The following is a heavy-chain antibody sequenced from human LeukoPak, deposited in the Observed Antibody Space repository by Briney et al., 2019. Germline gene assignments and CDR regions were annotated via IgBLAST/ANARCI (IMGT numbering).Heavy chain of an antibody. V-gene: IGHV1-46*01. CDR2: INPSGGST. CDR1: GYTFTSYY. D-gene: IGHD3-3*01. CDR3: ASYYDFWSGYPYGMDV. J-gene: IGHJ6*02. Sequence: ASVKVSCKASGYTFTSYYMHWVRQAPGQGLEWMGIINPSGGSTSYAQKFQGRVTMTRDTSTSTVYMELSSLRSEDTAVYYCASYYDFWSGYPYGMDVWGQGTTATVSS.